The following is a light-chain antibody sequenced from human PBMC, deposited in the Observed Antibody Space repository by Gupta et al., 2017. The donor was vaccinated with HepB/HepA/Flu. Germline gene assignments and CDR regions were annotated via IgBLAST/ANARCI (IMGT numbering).Light chain of an antibody. J-gene: IGLJ2*01. V-gene: IGLV1-40*01. CDR1: TSNIGAGYD. CDR2: GNT. Sequence: QSVLTQPSSVSGAPGQRVTISCTGSTSNIGAGYDVHWYQQLPGTAPKLLIYGNTNRPSGVPDRFSVSKSGTSASLAITGLQPEDEANYYCQAFDSSLSGSVFGGGTKLTVL. CDR3: QAFDSSLSGSV.